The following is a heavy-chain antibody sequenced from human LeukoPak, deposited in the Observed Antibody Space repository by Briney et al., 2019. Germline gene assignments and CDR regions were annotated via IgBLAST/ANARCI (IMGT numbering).Heavy chain of an antibody. V-gene: IGHV3-66*01. CDR2: IYSGGST. Sequence: GSLRLPCAASGFTVSSNYMSWVRQAPGKGLEWVSVIYSGGSTYYADSVKGRFTISRDNSKNTLYLQMNSLRAEDTAVYYCARAYDSSGYRFDYWGQGTLVTVSS. D-gene: IGHD3-22*01. CDR3: ARAYDSSGYRFDY. CDR1: GFTVSSNY. J-gene: IGHJ4*02.